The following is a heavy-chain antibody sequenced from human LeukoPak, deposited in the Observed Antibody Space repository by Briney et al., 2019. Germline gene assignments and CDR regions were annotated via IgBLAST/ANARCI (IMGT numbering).Heavy chain of an antibody. CDR3: ARIWSY. J-gene: IGHJ4*02. CDR2: MFYNGIA. D-gene: IGHD3-3*01. Sequence: SETLSLTCAVYGGSFSGYYWGWIRQPPGKGLEYIASMFYNGIAYYNPSLKSRVTISVDTSKNQFSLKLTSVTAADTAVYFCARIWSYWGQGTLVTVSS. CDR1: GGSFSGYY. V-gene: IGHV4-34*12.